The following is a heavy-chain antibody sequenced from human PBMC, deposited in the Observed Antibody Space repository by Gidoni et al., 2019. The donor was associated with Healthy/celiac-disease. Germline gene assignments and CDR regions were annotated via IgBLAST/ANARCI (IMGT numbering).Heavy chain of an antibody. CDR1: GGSFSGYY. CDR2: INHSGST. V-gene: IGHV4-34*01. CDR3: ARAGAYGDLDY. J-gene: IGHJ4*02. D-gene: IGHD4-17*01. Sequence: QVQLQQWGAGLLKPSETLSLTCTPYGGSFSGYYWSWIRQPPGTGLEWIGEINHSGSTNYNPSLKSRVTISVETYKNQFSLKLSSVTAADTAVYYCARAGAYGDLDYWGQGTLVTVSS.